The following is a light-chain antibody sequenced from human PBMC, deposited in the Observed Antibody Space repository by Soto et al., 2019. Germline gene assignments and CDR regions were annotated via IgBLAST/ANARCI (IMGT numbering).Light chain of an antibody. V-gene: IGLV2-14*03. CDR2: EVT. Sequence: QSALTQPASVCGSPGQSITISCTGTSSDIGAYNYVCWYQQHPGKVPKLLIYEVTNRPSGVSIRFSGSKSGNTASLTISGLQADDEAHYYCTSYVSGNTVIFGGGTKLTVL. CDR3: TSYVSGNTVI. J-gene: IGLJ2*01. CDR1: SSDIGAYNY.